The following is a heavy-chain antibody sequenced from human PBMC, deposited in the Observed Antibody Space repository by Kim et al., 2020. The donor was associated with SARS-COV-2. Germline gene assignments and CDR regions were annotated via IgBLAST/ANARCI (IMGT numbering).Heavy chain of an antibody. D-gene: IGHD2-15*01. Sequence: SETLSLTCTVSAGSISSGGYYWSWIRQHPGKGLEWIGYTYYSGSTYYNPSLKSRVTISVDTSKNQFSLKPSSVTAAATAVFCCKRAPATDCYFDPWGRG. CDR1: AGSISSGGYY. V-gene: IGHV4-31*03. CDR2: TYYSGST. CDR3: KRAPATDCYFDP. J-gene: IGHJ2*01.